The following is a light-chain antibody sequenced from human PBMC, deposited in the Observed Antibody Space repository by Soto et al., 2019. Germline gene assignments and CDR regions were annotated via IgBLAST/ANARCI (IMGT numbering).Light chain of an antibody. CDR1: QSISSW. V-gene: IGKV1-5*01. CDR2: DAS. J-gene: IGKJ1*01. Sequence: DIQMTQSPSTLSASVGDRVTITCRASQSISSWLAWYQQKPGKAPKLLIYDASSLESGVPSRFSGSGSRTKFTLTISSLQPDDFATYYSQQYKSYSQTSGQGTKVEI. CDR3: QQYKSYSQT.